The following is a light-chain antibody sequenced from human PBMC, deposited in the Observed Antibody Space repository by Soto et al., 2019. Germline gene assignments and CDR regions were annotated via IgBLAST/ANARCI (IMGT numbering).Light chain of an antibody. CDR2: GAS. CDR1: QSVSSSY. V-gene: IGKV3-20*01. J-gene: IGKJ1*01. Sequence: EIVLPQSPGTLSLSPGEIATLSCRASQSVSSSYLAWYHQKPGQALRLLIYGASSKATGLPNRFSGSGSGTDFTLTISRLEPEDFAMYYCQQYGSSRTFGQGTKVEIK. CDR3: QQYGSSRT.